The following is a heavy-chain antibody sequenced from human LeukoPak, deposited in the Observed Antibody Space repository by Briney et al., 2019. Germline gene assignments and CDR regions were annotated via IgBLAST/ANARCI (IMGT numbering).Heavy chain of an antibody. Sequence: ASVKVSCKASGYTFTSYVISWVRQAPGQGLEWMGWISAYNGNTNYAQKLQGRVTMTTDTSTSTAYMELRSLRSDDTAVYYCARDGVAAARGPYYFDYWGQGTLVTVSS. D-gene: IGHD6-13*01. V-gene: IGHV1-18*01. J-gene: IGHJ4*02. CDR2: ISAYNGNT. CDR3: ARDGVAAARGPYYFDY. CDR1: GYTFTSYV.